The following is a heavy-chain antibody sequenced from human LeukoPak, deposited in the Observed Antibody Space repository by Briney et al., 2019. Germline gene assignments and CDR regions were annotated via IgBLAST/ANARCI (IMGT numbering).Heavy chain of an antibody. CDR3: ARLRRNSDRSGFYYYYDN. CDR2: INTVSSYI. CDR1: GFTFSSYS. D-gene: IGHD3-22*01. J-gene: IGHJ4*02. V-gene: IGHV3-21*01. Sequence: GGSLRLSCAASGFTFSSYSFNWVRQAPGKGLEWVSSINTVSSYIYYADLVRGRFTISRDNAENSLWLQMNSLRAEDSAVYYCARLRRNSDRSGFYYYYDNWGQGTLVTVSS.